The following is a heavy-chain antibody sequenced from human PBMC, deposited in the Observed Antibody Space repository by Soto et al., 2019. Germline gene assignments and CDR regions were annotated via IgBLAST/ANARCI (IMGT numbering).Heavy chain of an antibody. Sequence: QVQLVQSGAEVKKPGASVKVSCKASGYTFTGYYMHWVRQAPGQGLEWMGWINPNSGGTNYAQKFQGRVTITADESTSTAYMELSSLRSEDTAVYYCATYYYDSSGYHQIDYWGQGTLVTVSS. CDR2: INPNSGGT. CDR3: ATYYYDSSGYHQIDY. CDR1: GYTFTGYY. J-gene: IGHJ4*02. D-gene: IGHD3-22*01. V-gene: IGHV1-2*02.